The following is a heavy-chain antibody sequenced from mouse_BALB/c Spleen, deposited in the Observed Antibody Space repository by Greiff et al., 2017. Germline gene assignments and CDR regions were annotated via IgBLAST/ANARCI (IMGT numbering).Heavy chain of an antibody. CDR2: IYPGNVNT. Sequence: VQLVESGPELVKPGASVRISCKASGYTFTSYYIHWVKQRPGQGLEWIGWIYPGNVNTKYNEKFKGKATLTADKSSSTAYMQLSSLTSEDSAVYFCARRDYRLYYFDYWGQGTTLTVSS. V-gene: IGHV1S56*01. D-gene: IGHD2-14*01. CDR1: GYTFTSYY. J-gene: IGHJ2*01. CDR3: ARRDYRLYYFDY.